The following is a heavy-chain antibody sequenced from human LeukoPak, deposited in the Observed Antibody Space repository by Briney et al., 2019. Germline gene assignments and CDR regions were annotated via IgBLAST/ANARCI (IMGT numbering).Heavy chain of an antibody. CDR2: IRREGYGGTT. J-gene: IGHJ6*04. V-gene: IGHV3-49*03. Sequence: GGSLRLSCTASGFNFGDYSLSWFRQAPGVGLEWVAFIRREGYGGTTEYAASVKGRFTISRDDSKSIAYLQMNSQKTEETGVYYCTRDHDFWRGPLDVWGKGTTVTVSS. CDR1: GFNFGDYS. D-gene: IGHD3-3*01. CDR3: TRDHDFWRGPLDV.